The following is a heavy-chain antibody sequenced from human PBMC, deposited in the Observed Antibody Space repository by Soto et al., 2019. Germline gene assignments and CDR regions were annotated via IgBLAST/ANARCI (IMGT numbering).Heavy chain of an antibody. J-gene: IGHJ6*02. CDR1: GFTFSSYA. CDR2: ISYDGSNK. V-gene: IGHV3-30-3*01. Sequence: GGSLRLSCAASGFTFSSYAMHWVRQAPGKGLEWVAVISYDGSNKYYADSVKGRFTISRDNSKNRLYLQMNSLRAEDTAVYYCARVWRGGSSSWYGGDYYYGMDVWGQGTTVTVSS. CDR3: ARVWRGGSSSWYGGDYYYGMDV. D-gene: IGHD6-13*01.